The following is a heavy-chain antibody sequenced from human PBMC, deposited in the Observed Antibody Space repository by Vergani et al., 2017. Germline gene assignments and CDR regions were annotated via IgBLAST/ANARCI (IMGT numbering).Heavy chain of an antibody. CDR3: AKDGRENSDYGYFDY. Sequence: QLVESGGGWVQPGGSLRLSCSASGFSFNSYWMHWVRQVPGKGLLWVSRIKSDGSITAYADSVKGRFTISRDNAKNTLYLQMDSLRAEDTAVYYCAKDGRENSDYGYFDYWGQGTLVTVSS. CDR2: IKSDGSIT. J-gene: IGHJ4*02. D-gene: IGHD4-17*01. CDR1: GFSFNSYW. V-gene: IGHV3-74*03.